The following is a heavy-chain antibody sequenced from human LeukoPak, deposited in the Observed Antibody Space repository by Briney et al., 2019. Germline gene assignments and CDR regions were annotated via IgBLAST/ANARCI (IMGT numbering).Heavy chain of an antibody. CDR1: GFTFSNYA. V-gene: IGHV3-23*01. J-gene: IGHJ4*02. CDR3: ARDQSMDY. CDR2: ISGSGGST. D-gene: IGHD2-21*01. Sequence: GGSLRLSCAASGFTFSNYAMSWVRQAPGKGLEWVSAISGSGGSTYYADSVKGRFTISRDNSKNTVYLQMNSLKIEDTALYYCARDQSMDYWGQGTLVIVSS.